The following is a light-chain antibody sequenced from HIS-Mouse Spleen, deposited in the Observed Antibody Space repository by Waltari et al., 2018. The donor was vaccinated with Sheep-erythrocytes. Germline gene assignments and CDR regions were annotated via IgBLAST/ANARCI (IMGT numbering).Light chain of an antibody. CDR1: QSISSY. CDR3: QQSYSTPPLT. V-gene: IGKV1-39*01. Sequence: DIQMTQSPSSLSASVGDRVPITCRASQSISSYLNWYQQKPGKAPKLLNYAASSLQSGVPARFSGSGSGTDFTLTISSLQPEDFATYYCQQSYSTPPLTFGGGTKVEIK. CDR2: AAS. J-gene: IGKJ4*01.